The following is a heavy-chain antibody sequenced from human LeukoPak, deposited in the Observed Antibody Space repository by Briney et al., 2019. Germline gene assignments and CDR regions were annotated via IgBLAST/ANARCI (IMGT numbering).Heavy chain of an antibody. CDR2: IYYSGST. D-gene: IGHD3-22*01. CDR3: ARDNTYYYDSSGYP. Sequence: PSETLSLTCSVSGYSITSTSFWAWIRQTPGKGLEWIGYIYYSGSTYYNPSLKSRVTISVDTSKNQFSLKLSSVTAADTAVYYCARDNTYYYDSSGYPWGQGTLVTVSS. V-gene: IGHV4-28*03. J-gene: IGHJ5*02. CDR1: GYSITSTSF.